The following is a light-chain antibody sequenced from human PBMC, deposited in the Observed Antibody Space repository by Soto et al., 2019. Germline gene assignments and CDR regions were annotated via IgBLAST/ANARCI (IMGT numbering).Light chain of an antibody. CDR3: QQYGSSPRT. CDR1: QSVSSSY. CDR2: AAS. V-gene: IGKV3-20*01. J-gene: IGKJ1*01. Sequence: ETVLTQSPGTLSLSPGERVTLSCRASQSVSSSYLAWYQQKPGQAPRLLIFAASSRAAGIPDRFSGSGSGTDFTLTISRLEPEDFAVYYCQQYGSSPRTFGQGTKVDIK.